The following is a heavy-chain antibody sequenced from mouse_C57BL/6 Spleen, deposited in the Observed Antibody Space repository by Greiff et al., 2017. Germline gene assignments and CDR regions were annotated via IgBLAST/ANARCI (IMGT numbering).Heavy chain of an antibody. CDR3: TTYYVSSDGFY. CDR1: GFNIKDDY. V-gene: IGHV14-4*01. D-gene: IGHD1-1*01. J-gene: IGHJ3*01. CDR2: IDPENGDT. Sequence: DVKLQESGAELVRPGASVKLSCTASGFNIKDDYMHWVKQRPEQGLEWIGWIDPENGDTEYASTFPGKATITADTSSNTAYLQLSSLTSEDTAVYYCTTYYVSSDGFYWGQGTLVTVSA.